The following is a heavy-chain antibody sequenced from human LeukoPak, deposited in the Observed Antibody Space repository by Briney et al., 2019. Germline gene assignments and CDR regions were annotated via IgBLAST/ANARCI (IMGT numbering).Heavy chain of an antibody. J-gene: IGHJ4*02. V-gene: IGHV1-24*01. CDR2: FDPEGGET. D-gene: IGHD3-10*01. Sequence: CXXXXXTXTXLSMHWVRQAPXKGXEGMGGFDPEGGETIYAQKLQGRVTMTDDTSTDTAYMELSSLRSEDTAVYYCATVTVRGVITVYFDYWGQGTLVTVSS. CDR1: XXTXTXLS. CDR3: ATVTVRGVITVYFDY.